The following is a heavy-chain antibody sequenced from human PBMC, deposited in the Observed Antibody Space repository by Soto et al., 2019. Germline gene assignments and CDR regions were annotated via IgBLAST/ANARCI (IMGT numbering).Heavy chain of an antibody. V-gene: IGHV4-59*02. J-gene: IGHJ4*02. CDR2: ISYSGSL. D-gene: IGHD1-26*01. Sequence: SVTLCLTCTFSGCSGRNDYSSWIRQPPGKGLEWIGYISYSGSLNYNPSLKSRVTISVDASKNQFSLKLSSVTAADTAVYYCARGREGDYFDYWGQGTLVTVSS. CDR3: ARGREGDYFDY. CDR1: GCSGRNDY.